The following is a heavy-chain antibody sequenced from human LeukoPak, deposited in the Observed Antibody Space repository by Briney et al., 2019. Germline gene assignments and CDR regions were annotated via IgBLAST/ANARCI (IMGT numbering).Heavy chain of an antibody. J-gene: IGHJ4*02. CDR2: ISGSGDST. D-gene: IGHD1-26*01. CDR3: AKGGTTWELPIRPLAG. CDR1: GFTFSSYA. Sequence: GGSLRLSCAASGFTFSSYAMSWVRQAPGKGLEWVSAISGSGDSTYYADSVKGRFTISRDNSENTLYLQLNSLRVEDTAVYYCAKGGTTWELPIRPLAGWGQGTLVTVSS. V-gene: IGHV3-23*01.